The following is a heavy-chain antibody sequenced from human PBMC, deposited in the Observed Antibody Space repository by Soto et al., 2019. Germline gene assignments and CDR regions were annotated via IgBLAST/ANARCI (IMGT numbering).Heavy chain of an antibody. J-gene: IGHJ6*02. CDR2: IYYSGST. CDR1: GGSVSSSSYY. D-gene: IGHD3-3*01. CDR3: ARQGVGVLRFLEWFRSYGMDV. Sequence: PSETMYLTSTVSGGSVSSSSYYWGWIRQPPGKGLEWIGSIYYSGSTYYDPSLKSRVTISVDTSKNQFSLKLSSVTAADTAVYYCARQGVGVLRFLEWFRSYGMDVWGQGTTVTVSS. V-gene: IGHV4-39*01.